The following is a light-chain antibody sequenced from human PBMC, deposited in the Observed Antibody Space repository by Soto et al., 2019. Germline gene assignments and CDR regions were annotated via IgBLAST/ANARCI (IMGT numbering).Light chain of an antibody. V-gene: IGKV4-1*01. Sequence: DIVMTQSPDSLAMSLGERATINCKSSQSVLYSSNNNNYLAWYQQTPGQPPRLLIYWASTREPGVPDRFSGSGSGTEFTLTISSLQAEDVAVYYCQQYYSMPLTFGGGTKVDIK. CDR1: QSVLYSSNNNNY. J-gene: IGKJ4*01. CDR2: WAS. CDR3: QQYYSMPLT.